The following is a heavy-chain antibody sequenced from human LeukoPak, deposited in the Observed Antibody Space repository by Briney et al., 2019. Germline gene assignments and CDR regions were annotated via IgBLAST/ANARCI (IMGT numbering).Heavy chain of an antibody. CDR2: ISSSSSYI. CDR3: ARDKDDILTGYRHNWFDP. V-gene: IGHV3-21*01. Sequence: PGGSLRLPCAASGFTFSSYSMNWVRQAPGKGLEWVSSISSSSSYIYYADSVKGRFTISRDNAKNSLYLQMNSLRAEDTAVYYCARDKDDILTGYRHNWFDPWGQGTLVTVSS. D-gene: IGHD3-9*01. CDR1: GFTFSSYS. J-gene: IGHJ5*02.